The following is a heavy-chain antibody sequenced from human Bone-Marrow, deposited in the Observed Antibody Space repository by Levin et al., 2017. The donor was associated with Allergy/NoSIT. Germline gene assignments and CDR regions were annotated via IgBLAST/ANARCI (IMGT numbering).Heavy chain of an antibody. CDR2: IYYSGST. J-gene: IGHJ6*02. Sequence: SETLSLTCTVSGGSISRYYWSWIRQPPGKGLEWIGYIYYSGSTNYNPSLKSRVTISVDTSKNQFSLKLSSVTAADTAVYFCARVDYADFYYHAMDVWGQGTTVTVSS. CDR3: ARVDYADFYYHAMDV. CDR1: GGSISRYY. V-gene: IGHV4-59*01. D-gene: IGHD4-17*01.